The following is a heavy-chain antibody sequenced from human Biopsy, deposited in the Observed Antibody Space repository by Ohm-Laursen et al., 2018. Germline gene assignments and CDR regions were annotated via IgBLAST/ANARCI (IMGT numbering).Heavy chain of an antibody. CDR3: VSFLKDLNMAV. CDR1: GFTFNAYW. J-gene: IGHJ6*02. V-gene: IGHV3-74*01. Sequence: SLRLSCSASGFTFNAYWMYWVRQVPGKGLGWVSHIKSVGSWTNYADSVKGRFTISRDNAKSTLYLQMNSLRAEDTAVYYCVSFLKDLNMAVWGQGTTVTVSS. D-gene: IGHD2-15*01. CDR2: IKSVGSWT.